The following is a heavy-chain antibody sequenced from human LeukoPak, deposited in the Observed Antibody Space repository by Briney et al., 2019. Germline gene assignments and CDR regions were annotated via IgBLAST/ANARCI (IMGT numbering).Heavy chain of an antibody. V-gene: IGHV4-34*01. CDR3: ARFSRITWGVWGDAFDV. CDR1: GGSFSASF. D-gene: IGHD7-27*01. J-gene: IGHJ3*01. CDR2: IDVGGNT. Sequence: SETPSLICSVYGGSFSASFSCWSRQPPGRGLEWSGEIDVGGNTTYNPSLMSRVVVAMEKSKKRFSLVMRSVTAADTSVYYCARFSRITWGVWGDAFDVWGQGATVIVSS.